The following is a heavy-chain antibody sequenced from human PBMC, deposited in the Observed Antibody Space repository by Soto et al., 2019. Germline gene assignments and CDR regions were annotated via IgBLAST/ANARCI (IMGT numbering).Heavy chain of an antibody. D-gene: IGHD2-15*01. CDR2: IYPGDSDT. J-gene: IGHJ6*02. V-gene: IGHV5-51*01. CDR3: ARQRRVCSGCSYYARRDEPAGMDTYGMDL. CDR1: GYSFTSYW. Sequence: GESLKISCKGSGYSFTSYWIGWVRQMPGKGLEWMGIIYPGDSDTRYSASFQGQVTISADKSISTAYLQWSSLRAWDTAMYYCARQRRVCSGCSYYARRDEPAGMDTYGMDLCSQGTTVTV.